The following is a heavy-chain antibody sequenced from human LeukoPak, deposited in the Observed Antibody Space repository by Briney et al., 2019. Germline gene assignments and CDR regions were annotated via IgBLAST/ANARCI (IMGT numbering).Heavy chain of an antibody. J-gene: IGHJ3*02. CDR1: GGSISSYY. Sequence: KASETLSLTCTVSGGSISSYYWSWIRQSPGKGLEWIEYIYYSGSTNYNPSLKSRVTISVDTSKNQFSLKLSSVTAADTAVYYCARGEIQLWLLVGAFDIWGQGTMVTVSS. D-gene: IGHD5-18*01. V-gene: IGHV4-59*01. CDR3: ARGEIQLWLLVGAFDI. CDR2: IYYSGST.